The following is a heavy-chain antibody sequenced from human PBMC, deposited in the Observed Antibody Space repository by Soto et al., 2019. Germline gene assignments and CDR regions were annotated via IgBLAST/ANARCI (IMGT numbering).Heavy chain of an antibody. CDR2: IFSSGST. V-gene: IGHV4-4*07. J-gene: IGHJ4*02. CDR1: GGSINTFY. Sequence: SETLSLTCTVSGGSINTFYCSWVRHPAGKGLEWIWRIFSSGSTSFNPSLESRVAMSVDTSKNHFSLNLSSVTAADMAVYYCAREGSYSAYNFAHGIQLWSFDFWGQGALVTVSS. CDR3: AREGSYSAYNFAHGIQLWSFDF. D-gene: IGHD5-18*01.